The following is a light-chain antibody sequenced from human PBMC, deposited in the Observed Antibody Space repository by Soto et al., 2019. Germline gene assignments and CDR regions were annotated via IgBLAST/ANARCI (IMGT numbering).Light chain of an antibody. J-gene: IGKJ1*01. CDR1: QSISSW. CDR2: KAS. Sequence: DIQMTQSPSTLSASVGDSVTLTCRASQSISSWLAWYQQKPGKTPQLLIYKASNLESGVPSRFSGSGAGTHFTLTISSLQPDDFATYYCQQYNSYPLTFGQVTQVEVK. V-gene: IGKV1-5*03. CDR3: QQYNSYPLT.